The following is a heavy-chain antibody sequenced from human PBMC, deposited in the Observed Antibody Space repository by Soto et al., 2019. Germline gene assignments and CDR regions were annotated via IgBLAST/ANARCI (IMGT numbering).Heavy chain of an antibody. D-gene: IGHD3-10*01. V-gene: IGHV3-9*01. J-gene: IGHJ4*02. CDR3: ANSRYYYGSGIGY. Sequence: GGSLRLSCAASGFTFDDYAMHWVRQAPGKGLEWVSGISWNSGSIGYADSVKGRFTISRDNAKNSLYLQMNSLRAEDTALYYCANSRYYYGSGIGYWGQGTLVTVSS. CDR2: ISWNSGSI. CDR1: GFTFDDYA.